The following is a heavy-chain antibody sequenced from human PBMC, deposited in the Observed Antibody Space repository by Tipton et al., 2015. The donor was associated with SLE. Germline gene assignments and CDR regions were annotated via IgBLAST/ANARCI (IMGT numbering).Heavy chain of an antibody. CDR2: IYYSGST. CDR1: GGSISSSSYY. Sequence: TLSLTCTVSGGSISSSSYYWGWIRQPPGKGLEWIGSIYYSGSTYYNPSLKRRVTISVDTSKNRFSLKLSSVTAADTAVYYCARDPGYCSGGSCSDAFDIWGQGTMVTVSS. CDR3: ARDPGYCSGGSCSDAFDI. D-gene: IGHD2-15*01. J-gene: IGHJ3*02. V-gene: IGHV4-39*07.